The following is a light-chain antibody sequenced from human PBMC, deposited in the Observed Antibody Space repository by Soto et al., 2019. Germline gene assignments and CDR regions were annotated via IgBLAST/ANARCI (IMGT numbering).Light chain of an antibody. Sequence: QSVLTQPASVSGSPGQSITISCTGTSSDVGGYNYVSWYQQHPGKAPQLMIYDVTNRPSGVSNRFSGSKSGNTASLTISGLQAEDEADYYCSSYTGSSPYVVFGGGTKLTVL. CDR3: SSYTGSSPYVV. J-gene: IGLJ2*01. CDR2: DVT. CDR1: SSDVGGYNY. V-gene: IGLV2-14*01.